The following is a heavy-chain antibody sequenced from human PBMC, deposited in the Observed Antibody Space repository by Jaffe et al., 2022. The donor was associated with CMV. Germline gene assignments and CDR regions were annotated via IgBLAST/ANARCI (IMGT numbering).Heavy chain of an antibody. D-gene: IGHD6-13*01. V-gene: IGHV3-48*03. J-gene: IGHJ2*01. Sequence: EVQLVESGGGLVQPGGSLRLSCAASGFTFSSYEMNWVRQAPGKGLEWVSYISSSGSTIYYADSVKGRFTISRDNAKNSLYLQMNSLRAEDTAVYYCARELAAAGTGGFDLWGRGTLVTVSS. CDR1: GFTFSSYE. CDR3: ARELAAAGTGGFDL. CDR2: ISSSGSTI.